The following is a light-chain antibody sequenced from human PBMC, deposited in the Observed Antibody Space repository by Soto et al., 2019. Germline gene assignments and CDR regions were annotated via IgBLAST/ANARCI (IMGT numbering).Light chain of an antibody. Sequence: QSVLTQPPSVSGAPGQRVTISCTGSSSNIGAGYDVHWYLQLPGTAPKLLIYGNTNRPSGVPDRFSGSKSGSSASLAITGPQGGEGAVYYCQPHDSRLNAPVFGPGPKVT. V-gene: IGLV1-40*01. CDR1: SSNIGAGYD. CDR2: GNT. J-gene: IGLJ1*01. CDR3: QPHDSRLNAPV.